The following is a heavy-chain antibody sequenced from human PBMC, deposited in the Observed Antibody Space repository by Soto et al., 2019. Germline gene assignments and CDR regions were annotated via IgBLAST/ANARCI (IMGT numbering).Heavy chain of an antibody. CDR2: IYYSGST. D-gene: IGHD3-3*01. Sequence: PSETLSLTCTVSGGSISSYYWSWIRQPPGKGLEWIGYIYYSGSTNYNPSLKSRVTISVDTSKNQFSLKLSSVTAADTAVYYCARLQYYDFWRGYYTGGYYYYYGMDVWGQGTTVTVSS. J-gene: IGHJ6*02. V-gene: IGHV4-59*01. CDR1: GGSISSYY. CDR3: ARLQYYDFWRGYYTGGYYYYYGMDV.